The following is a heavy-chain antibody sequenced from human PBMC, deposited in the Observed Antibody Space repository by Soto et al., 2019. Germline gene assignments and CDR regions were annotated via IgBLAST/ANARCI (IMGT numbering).Heavy chain of an antibody. CDR1: GFTFSSYA. V-gene: IGHV3-64*01. D-gene: IGHD3-9*01. CDR3: ARTPDSYYVILTGYSGFEAFDI. Sequence: EVQLVESGGGLVQPGGSLRLSCAASGFTFSSYAMHLGRQAPGKGLEYVSAISSNGGSTYYANSVKGRFTISRYNSKNTLYLQLSGLRAEDMAVYYCARTPDSYYVILTGYSGFEAFDIWGQGTMVTVSS. J-gene: IGHJ3*02. CDR2: ISSNGGST.